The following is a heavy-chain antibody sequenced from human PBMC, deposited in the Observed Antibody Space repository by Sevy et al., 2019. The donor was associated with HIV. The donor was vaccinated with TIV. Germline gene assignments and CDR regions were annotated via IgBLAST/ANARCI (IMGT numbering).Heavy chain of an antibody. Sequence: SETLSLTCTVSGGSIRNYYWSWIRQPPGKGLEWIAYIYYDGTANYSPSLKSRVTISVDTSMNQVSLGLSSVTAADTAVYYCARQPPDTAAFDIWGQGTMVTVSS. D-gene: IGHD5-18*01. J-gene: IGHJ3*02. CDR2: IYYDGTA. CDR1: GGSIRNYY. CDR3: ARQPPDTAAFDI. V-gene: IGHV4-59*08.